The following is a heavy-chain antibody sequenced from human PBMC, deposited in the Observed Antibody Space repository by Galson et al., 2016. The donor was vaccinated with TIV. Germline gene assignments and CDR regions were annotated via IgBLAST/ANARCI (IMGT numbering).Heavy chain of an antibody. D-gene: IGHD5-12*01. CDR3: ARDKSGYDTVAHFYYYMDS. CDR2: IYYSGST. V-gene: IGHV4-59*01. CDR1: GGSINSYY. J-gene: IGHJ6*03. Sequence: SETLSLTCTVSGGSINSYYWTWIRQPPGKGLEWIGYIYYSGSTDYNPSLKSRVTISMDRAKNQFSLKLNSVTAADTAVYYCARDKSGYDTVAHFYYYMDSWGKGTTVTVAS.